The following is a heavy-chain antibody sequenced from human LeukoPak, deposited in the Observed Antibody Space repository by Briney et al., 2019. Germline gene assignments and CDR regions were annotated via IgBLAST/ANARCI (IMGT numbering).Heavy chain of an antibody. Sequence: GGSLRLSCAASEFTFSSFGMHWVRQAPGKGLEWVAVISYDGSNQYYADSVKGRFTISRDNSKNTLYLQMNTLRAEDTAVYYCARDRSRFTLAHPQTYWGEGTLVTVSS. J-gene: IGHJ4*02. CDR2: ISYDGSNQ. V-gene: IGHV3-30-3*01. D-gene: IGHD2-2*01. CDR1: EFTFSSFG. CDR3: ARDRSRFTLAHPQTY.